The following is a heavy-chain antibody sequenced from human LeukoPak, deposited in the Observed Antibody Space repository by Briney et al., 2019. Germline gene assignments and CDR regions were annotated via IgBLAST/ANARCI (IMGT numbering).Heavy chain of an antibody. D-gene: IGHD1-26*01. Sequence: SVKVSCKASGGTFSSYAISWVRQAPGQGLEWVGRISPIFGTANYAQKFQGRVTITTDESTSTAYMELSSLRSEDTAVYYCARVRRYSGSYYFDYWGQGTLVTVSS. CDR3: ARVRRYSGSYYFDY. J-gene: IGHJ4*02. CDR1: GGTFSSYA. CDR2: ISPIFGTA. V-gene: IGHV1-69*05.